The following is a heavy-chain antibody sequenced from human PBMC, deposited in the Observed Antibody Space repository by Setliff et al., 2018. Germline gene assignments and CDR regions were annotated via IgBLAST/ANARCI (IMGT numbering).Heavy chain of an antibody. Sequence: SETLSLTCTVSGGSISSHYWSWIRQPPGKGLEWIGSIYYSGSTNYNPSLKSRVTISVDTSKNQFSLKLSSVTAAATAVYYCARGKDYGMDVWGQGTTVTVS. D-gene: IGHD2-15*01. CDR3: ARGKDYGMDV. CDR1: GGSISSHY. V-gene: IGHV4-59*11. J-gene: IGHJ6*02. CDR2: IYYSGST.